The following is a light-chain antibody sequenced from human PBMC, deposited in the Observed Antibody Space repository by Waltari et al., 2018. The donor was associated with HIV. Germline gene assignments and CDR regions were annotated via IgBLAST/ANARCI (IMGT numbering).Light chain of an antibody. J-gene: IGLJ3*02. V-gene: IGLV1-47*01. CDR1: YSNVGKNF. Sequence: QSVLTQPPSASKTPGPRVLMSCSGTYSNVGKNFVSWFQQVPGGAPKLVIYRNDWRPSGGPDRFSGAKSGSSATLAISGLQSDDEADYFCASWDDKLSHWVFGVGTKLTV. CDR2: RND. CDR3: ASWDDKLSHWV.